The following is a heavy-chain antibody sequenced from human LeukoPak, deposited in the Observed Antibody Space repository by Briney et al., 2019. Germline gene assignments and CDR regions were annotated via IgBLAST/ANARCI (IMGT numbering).Heavy chain of an antibody. J-gene: IGHJ4*02. CDR2: IYYSGST. D-gene: IGHD6-13*01. V-gene: IGHV4-61*05. Sequence: SETLSLTCTVSGGSISSSSYYWSWIRQPPGKGLEWIGYIYYSGSTNYNPSLKSRVTISVDTSKNQFSLKLSSVTAADTAVYYCARAVYSSSALDYWGQGTLVTVSS. CDR3: ARAVYSSSALDY. CDR1: GGSISSSSYY.